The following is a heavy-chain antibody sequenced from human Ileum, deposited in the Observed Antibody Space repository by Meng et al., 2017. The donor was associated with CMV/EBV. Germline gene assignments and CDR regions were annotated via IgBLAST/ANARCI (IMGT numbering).Heavy chain of an antibody. J-gene: IGHJ5*02. Sequence: ASGFSFSSYAMLWVRQAPGKGLEWVAVISYDGSHQVYADSVKGRFTIFRDNSKNTLDLQMNSLRADDTAVYYCVRESTVGATTSFDPWGQGALVTVSS. CDR1: GFSFSSYA. CDR3: VRESTVGATTSFDP. D-gene: IGHD1-26*01. CDR2: ISYDGSHQ. V-gene: IGHV3-30*04.